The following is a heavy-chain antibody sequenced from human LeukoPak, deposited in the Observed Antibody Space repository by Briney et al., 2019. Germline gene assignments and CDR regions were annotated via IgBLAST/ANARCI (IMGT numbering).Heavy chain of an antibody. CDR2: ISSSSSYI. D-gene: IGHD5-12*01. CDR3: ARGVYSGHDSAPSADYYYDMDV. V-gene: IGHV3-21*01. CDR1: GFTFSSYS. J-gene: IGHJ6*02. Sequence: PGGSLRLSCAASGFTFSSYSMNWVRQAPGKGLEWVSSISSSSSYIYYADSVKGRFTISRDNAKNSLYLQMNSLRAEDTAVYYCARGVYSGHDSAPSADYYYDMDVWGQGTTVTVSS.